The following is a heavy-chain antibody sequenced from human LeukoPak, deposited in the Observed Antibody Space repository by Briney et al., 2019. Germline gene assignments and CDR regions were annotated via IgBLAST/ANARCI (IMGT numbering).Heavy chain of an antibody. Sequence: ASVKVSCKASGYTFTGYFMHWVRQAPGQGLEWMGWINPNSGGTNYAQKFQGRVTMTRDTSISTAYTELRSLRSDDTAVYYCARKRLTTSNWFDPWGQGTLVTVSS. CDR3: ARKRLTTSNWFDP. V-gene: IGHV1-2*02. J-gene: IGHJ5*02. D-gene: IGHD4-11*01. CDR1: GYTFTGYF. CDR2: INPNSGGT.